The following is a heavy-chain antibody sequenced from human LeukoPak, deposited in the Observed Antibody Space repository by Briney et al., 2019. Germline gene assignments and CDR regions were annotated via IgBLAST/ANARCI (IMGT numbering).Heavy chain of an antibody. V-gene: IGHV4-30-4*08. D-gene: IGHD3-10*01. CDR1: GDSFSSADYY. CDR2: IYYSGSA. CDR3: ARDRGWQGFDY. J-gene: IGHJ4*02. Sequence: SQTLSLTCTVSGDSFSSADYYWNWIRQPPGKGLEWIGHIYYSGSAYYNPSLKSRITISVGTSKNQFSLKLNSVTAADTAMYYCARDRGWQGFDYWGQGTLVTVSS.